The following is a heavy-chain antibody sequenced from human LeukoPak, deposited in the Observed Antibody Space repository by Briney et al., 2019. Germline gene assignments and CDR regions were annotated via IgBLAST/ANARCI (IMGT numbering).Heavy chain of an antibody. J-gene: IGHJ5*02. CDR1: GGSFSGYY. CDR3: ARVTRALRSGIAAAGRSWFDP. Sequence: SETLSLTCAVYGGSFSGYYWSWIRQPPGKGLEWIGEINHSGSTNYNPSLKSRVTISADTSKNQFSLKLSSVTAADTAVYYCARVTRALRSGIAAAGRSWFDPWGQGTLVTVSS. V-gene: IGHV4-34*01. D-gene: IGHD6-13*01. CDR2: INHSGST.